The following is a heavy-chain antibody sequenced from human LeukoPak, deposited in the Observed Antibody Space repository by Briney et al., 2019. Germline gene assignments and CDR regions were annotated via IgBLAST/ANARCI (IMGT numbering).Heavy chain of an antibody. V-gene: IGHV3-7*01. D-gene: IGHD5-18*01. Sequence: GGSQRLSCAASGFTFSSYWMSWVRQAPGKGLEWVANIKQDGSEKYYVDSVKGRFAISRDNAKNSLYLQMNSLRAEDTAVYYCAREHSYGYAFDIWGQGTMVTVSS. CDR3: AREHSYGYAFDI. CDR1: GFTFSSYW. J-gene: IGHJ3*02. CDR2: IKQDGSEK.